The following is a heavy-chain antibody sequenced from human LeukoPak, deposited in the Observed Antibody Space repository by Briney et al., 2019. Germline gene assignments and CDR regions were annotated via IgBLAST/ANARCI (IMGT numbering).Heavy chain of an antibody. CDR2: IYSSGST. CDR3: ARDGIAAARQGYRYYYGMDV. CDR1: GGSISSYY. J-gene: IGHJ6*02. V-gene: IGHV4-4*07. D-gene: IGHD6-13*01. Sequence: SETLSLTCTVSGGSISSYYWSWIRQPAGKGLEWIGRIYSSGSTNYNPSLKSQVTMSVDTSKNQFSLKVSSVTAADTAIYYCARDGIAAARQGYRYYYGMDVWGQGTTVTVSS.